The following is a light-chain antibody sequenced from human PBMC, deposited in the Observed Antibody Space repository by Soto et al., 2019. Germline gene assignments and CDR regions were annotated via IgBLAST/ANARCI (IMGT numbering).Light chain of an antibody. Sequence: DIQMTQSPSTLSASVGDRVTITCRASQSISSWLAWYQQKPGKAPKLLIYKASSLESGVPSSFSGSGSGTDFTLTISSLQPDDFAAYYCQQYSSYPWTFGQGTKVEIK. J-gene: IGKJ1*01. V-gene: IGKV1-5*03. CDR1: QSISSW. CDR3: QQYSSYPWT. CDR2: KAS.